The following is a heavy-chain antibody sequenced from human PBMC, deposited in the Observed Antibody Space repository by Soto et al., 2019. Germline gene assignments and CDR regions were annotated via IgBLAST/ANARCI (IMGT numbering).Heavy chain of an antibody. CDR1: GGTFSSYA. V-gene: IGHV1-69*01. J-gene: IGHJ5*02. D-gene: IGHD6-13*01. CDR2: TIPIFGTA. CDR3: ARDRGIAAAGSSNWFDP. Sequence: QVQLVQSGAEVKKPGSSVKVSCKASGGTFSSYAISWVRQAPGQGLEWMGGTIPIFGTANYAQKFQGRVTITADESTSTAYMVLSSLRSEDTAVYYCARDRGIAAAGSSNWFDPWGQGTLVTVSS.